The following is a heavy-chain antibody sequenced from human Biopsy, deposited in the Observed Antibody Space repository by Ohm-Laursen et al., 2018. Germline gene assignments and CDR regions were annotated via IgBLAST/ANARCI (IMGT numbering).Heavy chain of an antibody. J-gene: IGHJ3*02. D-gene: IGHD1-26*01. Sequence: PSETLSLTCTVSGDSIRNYYWSWIRQAAGKGLEWIGRIYPGGGTIYNPSLKSRVTMSVDTSKNHFSPNLNSVTAADTAVYYCAGIVLGPTNDAFDIWGQGTMVTVSS. CDR2: IYPGGGT. CDR1: GDSIRNYY. CDR3: AGIVLGPTNDAFDI. V-gene: IGHV4-4*07.